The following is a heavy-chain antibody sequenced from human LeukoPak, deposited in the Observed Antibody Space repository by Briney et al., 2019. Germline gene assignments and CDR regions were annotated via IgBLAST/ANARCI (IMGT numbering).Heavy chain of an antibody. J-gene: IGHJ4*02. Sequence: GGSLRLSCAASGFTFSSYGMHWVRQAPGKGLEWVAFIRYDGSNKYYADSVKGRFTISRDNSKNTLYLQMNSLRAEDTAVYYCAKDIDGYNTPTLFDYWGQGTLVTVSS. V-gene: IGHV3-30*02. CDR1: GFTFSSYG. CDR3: AKDIDGYNTPTLFDY. CDR2: IRYDGSNK. D-gene: IGHD5-24*01.